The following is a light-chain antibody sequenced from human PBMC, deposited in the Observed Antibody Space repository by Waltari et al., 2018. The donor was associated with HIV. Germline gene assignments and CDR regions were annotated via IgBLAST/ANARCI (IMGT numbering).Light chain of an antibody. Sequence: QSALTQPASVSGSPGQSITISCTGTSSDVGRYNLVSWYQQYPGKDPKLMIYEVNKRPSGISNRCSGSKSGNTASLTISGLQAEAEADYYCCSYAGSRRVFGTGTKVTVL. V-gene: IGLV2-23*02. J-gene: IGLJ1*01. CDR2: EVN. CDR3: CSYAGSRRV. CDR1: SSDVGRYNL.